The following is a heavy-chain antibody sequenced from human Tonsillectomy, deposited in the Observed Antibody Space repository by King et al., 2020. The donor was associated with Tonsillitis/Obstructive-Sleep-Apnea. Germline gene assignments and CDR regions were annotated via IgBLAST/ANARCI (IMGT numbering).Heavy chain of an antibody. CDR1: GFTFSSYS. Sequence: VQLVESGGGLVKPGGSLRLFCAASGFTFSSYSRNWVRQAPGTGVEWVSSISSSSSYIFFADSVKGRFTISRDNAKNSLYLQMNSLRAEDTAVYYCASNGRYPGIAAAGIDYWGQGTLVTVSS. J-gene: IGHJ4*02. CDR3: ASNGRYPGIAAAGIDY. V-gene: IGHV3-21*01. D-gene: IGHD6-13*01. CDR2: ISSSSSYI.